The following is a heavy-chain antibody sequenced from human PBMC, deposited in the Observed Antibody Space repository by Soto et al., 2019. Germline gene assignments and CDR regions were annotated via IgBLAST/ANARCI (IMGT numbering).Heavy chain of an antibody. CDR1: GFSLSTSGMC. Sequence: SGPTLVNPTQTLTLTCTFSGFSLSTSGMCVSRIRQPPGKALEWLARIDWDDDKYYSTSLKTRLTISKDTSKNQVVLTMTNMDPVDTATYYCARIKSSSWPYYFDYWGQGTLVTVSS. D-gene: IGHD6-13*01. CDR2: IDWDDDK. V-gene: IGHV2-70*11. J-gene: IGHJ4*02. CDR3: ARIKSSSWPYYFDY.